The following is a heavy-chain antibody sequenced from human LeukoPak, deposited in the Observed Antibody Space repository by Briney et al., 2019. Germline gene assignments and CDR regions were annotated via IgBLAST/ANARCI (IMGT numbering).Heavy chain of an antibody. CDR1: GFTFRSYA. CDR3: AREGVGGYCGDDCYPHALDY. J-gene: IGHJ4*02. Sequence: PGGSLRLSCAASGFTFRSYAMHWVRQAPGKGLEWVALISYDGSNKYYADSVKGRFTISRDNSKNTLYLQMNSLRAEDTAVYYCAREGVGGYCGDDCYPHALDYWGQGTLVTVSS. D-gene: IGHD2-21*02. V-gene: IGHV3-30-3*01. CDR2: ISYDGSNK.